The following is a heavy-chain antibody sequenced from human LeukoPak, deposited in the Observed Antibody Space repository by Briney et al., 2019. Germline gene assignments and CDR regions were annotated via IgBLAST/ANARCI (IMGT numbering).Heavy chain of an antibody. Sequence: GASVKVSCKASGGTFSSYAINWVRQATGQGLEWMGWMNPNSGNTGYAQKFQGRVTMTRNTSISTAYMELSSLRSEDTAVYYCARGEAAAANWGQGTLVTVSS. J-gene: IGHJ4*02. V-gene: IGHV1-8*02. CDR2: MNPNSGNT. D-gene: IGHD6-25*01. CDR3: ARGEAAAAN. CDR1: GGTFSSYA.